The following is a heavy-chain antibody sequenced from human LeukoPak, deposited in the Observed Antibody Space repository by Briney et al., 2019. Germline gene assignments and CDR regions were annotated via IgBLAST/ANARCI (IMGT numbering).Heavy chain of an antibody. CDR1: GGSISSGGYY. Sequence: SQTLSLTCTVSGGSISSGGYYWSWIRQHPGKGLEWIGYIYYSVSTYYNPSLKSRVTISVDTSKNQFSLKLSSVTAADTAVYYCARVKDSSSPLWDVWGQGTTVTVSS. CDR3: ARVKDSSSPLWDV. V-gene: IGHV4-31*03. D-gene: IGHD6-13*01. J-gene: IGHJ6*02. CDR2: IYYSVST.